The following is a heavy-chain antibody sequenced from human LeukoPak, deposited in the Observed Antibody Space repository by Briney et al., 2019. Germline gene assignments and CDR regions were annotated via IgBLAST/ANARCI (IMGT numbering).Heavy chain of an antibody. V-gene: IGHV3-7*01. D-gene: IGHD6-13*01. CDR1: GFTFSSYA. CDR2: INRDGSEK. Sequence: PGGSLRLSCAASGFTFSSYAMSWVRQAPGKGLEWVANINRDGSEKYYVESIEGRFTISRDNAKNSLYLQMNSLRAEDTAVYYCARSRSIGYWGQGTLVTVSS. J-gene: IGHJ4*02. CDR3: ARSRSIGY.